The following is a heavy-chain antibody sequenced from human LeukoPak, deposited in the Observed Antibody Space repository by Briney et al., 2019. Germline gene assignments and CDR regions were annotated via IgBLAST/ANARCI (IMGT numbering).Heavy chain of an antibody. CDR1: GYTFTGYY. J-gene: IGHJ3*02. V-gene: IGHV1-2*02. CDR2: INPNSGGT. CDR3: ARVLWNQPTDAFDI. Sequence: GASVKVSCKASGYTFTGYYIHWVRQAPGQGLEWMGWINPNSGGTNYAQKFQGGVTMTRDTSISTAYMELSRLRSDDTAVYYCARVLWNQPTDAFDIWGQGTMVTVSS. D-gene: IGHD1-1*01.